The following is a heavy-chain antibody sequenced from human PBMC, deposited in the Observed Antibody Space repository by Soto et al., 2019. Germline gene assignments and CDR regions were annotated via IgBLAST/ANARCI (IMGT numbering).Heavy chain of an antibody. J-gene: IGHJ6*04. V-gene: IGHV3-23*01. CDR2: TSGSGGST. Sequence: GRSLRLSCAASGFTLSSYAMSWVRQAPGKGLEWVSGTSGSGGSTYYADSVKGRFTISRDNSKNTLYLQMNSLRAEDTAVYYCAKWTGTTIIYHPYAMDVCGEGTTVTVSS. CDR3: AKWTGTTIIYHPYAMDV. CDR1: GFTLSSYA. D-gene: IGHD1-7*01.